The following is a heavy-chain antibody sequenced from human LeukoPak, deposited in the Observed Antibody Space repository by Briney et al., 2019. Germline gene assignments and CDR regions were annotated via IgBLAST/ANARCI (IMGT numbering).Heavy chain of an antibody. CDR3: ARDEHIVVGPGAINYFDY. V-gene: IGHV1-18*04. Sequence: ASGKVSCKASGYTFTSFGISWVRQAPGQGLEWMGWISVYNGNTKYPQNLHDRVTITADTSTRTAYMELRSLISDDTAVYYCARDEHIVVGPGAINYFDYWGQGSLVTVSS. CDR2: ISVYNGNT. D-gene: IGHD2-2*02. J-gene: IGHJ4*02. CDR1: GYTFTSFG.